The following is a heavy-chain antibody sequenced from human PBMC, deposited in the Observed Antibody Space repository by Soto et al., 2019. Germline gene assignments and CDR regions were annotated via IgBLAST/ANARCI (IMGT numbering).Heavy chain of an antibody. CDR1: GYSFTRYG. V-gene: IGHV1-18*01. Sequence: QVQLVQSGAEVKNPGASVKVSCKASGYSFTRYGIGWARQAPGQGLEWMGWINAYNGNTNYEQNLQGRLTLTTATSTTTAYMELRSLRSNDTAIYYCAMVDVYVTPSPQDVWGQGTTVTVSS. J-gene: IGHJ6*02. CDR2: INAYNGNT. D-gene: IGHD3-16*01. CDR3: AMVDVYVTPSPQDV.